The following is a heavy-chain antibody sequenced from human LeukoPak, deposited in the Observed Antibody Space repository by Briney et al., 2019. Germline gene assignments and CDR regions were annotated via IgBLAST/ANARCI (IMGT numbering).Heavy chain of an antibody. V-gene: IGHV1-46*01. CDR1: GYTLTSYY. Sequence: GASVKVSCKASGYTLTSYYMHWVRQAPGQGLEWMGIINPSGGSTSYAQKFQGRVDMTRDTSTSTAYMELRRLRSDDKAVYYCARLGYSYGYGTFDYWGQGTLVTVSS. D-gene: IGHD5-18*01. CDR2: INPSGGST. CDR3: ARLGYSYGYGTFDY. J-gene: IGHJ4*02.